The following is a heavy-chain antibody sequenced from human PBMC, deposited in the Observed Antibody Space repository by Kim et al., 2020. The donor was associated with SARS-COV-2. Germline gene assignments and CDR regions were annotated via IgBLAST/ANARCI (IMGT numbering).Heavy chain of an antibody. J-gene: IGHJ4*02. Sequence: SETLSLTCTVSGGSISSYYWSWIRQPPGKGLEWIGYIYYSGSTNYNPSLKSRVTISVDTSKNQFSLKLSSVTAADTAVYYCASNRYYGSGSYQFDYWGQG. CDR1: GGSISSYY. D-gene: IGHD3-10*01. V-gene: IGHV4-59*01. CDR2: IYYSGST. CDR3: ASNRYYGSGSYQFDY.